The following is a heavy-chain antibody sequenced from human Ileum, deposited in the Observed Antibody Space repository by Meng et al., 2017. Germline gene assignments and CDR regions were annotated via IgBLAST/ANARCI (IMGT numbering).Heavy chain of an antibody. Sequence: QGQPQEGGAGPWKPAETPSLTSAVSVGSFSGYYWSWIRQPPGKGLEWIREINHSGSTNYNPSRKSRVTISVDTSKNQFSLKLTSVTAADTAVYYCARGDVAARLQSWGQGTLVTVSS. CDR2: INHSGST. D-gene: IGHD6-6*01. J-gene: IGHJ5*02. CDR3: ARGDVAARLQS. V-gene: IGHV4-34*01. CDR1: VGSFSGYY.